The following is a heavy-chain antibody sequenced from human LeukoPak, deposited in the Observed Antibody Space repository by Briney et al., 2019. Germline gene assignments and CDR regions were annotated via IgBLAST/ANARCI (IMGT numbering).Heavy chain of an antibody. J-gene: IGHJ4*02. V-gene: IGHV3-23*01. CDR2: ISGGGVTT. CDR1: GFTFSSYS. D-gene: IGHD4-23*01. Sequence: GGSLRLSCSASGFTFSSYSINWVRQAPGKGLEWVSIISGGGVTTYYADSVKGRFTISRDNAKNSLYLQMNSLRAEDTAVYYCARAYAGTLFFWGQGTLVTVSS. CDR3: ARAYAGTLFF.